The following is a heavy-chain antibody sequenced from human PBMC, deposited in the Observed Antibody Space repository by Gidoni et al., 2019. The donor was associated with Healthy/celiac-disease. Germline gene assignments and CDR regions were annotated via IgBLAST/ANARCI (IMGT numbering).Heavy chain of an antibody. Sequence: QVQLVASGGGVVQPGSSLRLSCPASAVTFSGYGMHWVRQAPGKGLEWGAVISYDGSNKYYADSLKGRFTISRDNSKNTLYLQMNSLRAEYTAVYYCAKVEGCSGGSCYYYYGIDVWGQGTTVTVSS. CDR2: ISYDGSNK. D-gene: IGHD2-15*01. J-gene: IGHJ6*02. V-gene: IGHV3-30*18. CDR1: AVTFSGYG. CDR3: AKVEGCSGGSCYYYYGIDV.